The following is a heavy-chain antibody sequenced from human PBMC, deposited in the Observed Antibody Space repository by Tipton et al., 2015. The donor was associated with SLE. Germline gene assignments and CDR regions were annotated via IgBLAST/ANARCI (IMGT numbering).Heavy chain of an antibody. Sequence: TLSLTCAVYGGSFSGYYWSWIRQPPGKGLEWIGEINHSGSTNYNSSLKSRVTISVDTSKNQFSLKLSSVTAADTAVYYCAGSYDSSPYYFDYWGQGTLVTVSS. CDR3: AGSYDSSPYYFDY. CDR1: GGSFSGYY. D-gene: IGHD3-16*01. V-gene: IGHV4-34*01. J-gene: IGHJ4*02. CDR2: INHSGST.